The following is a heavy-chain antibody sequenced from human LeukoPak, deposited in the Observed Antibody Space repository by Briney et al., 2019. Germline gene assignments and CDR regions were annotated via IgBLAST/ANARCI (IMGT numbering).Heavy chain of an antibody. CDR3: ARLRGPAADY. D-gene: IGHD6-13*01. CDR2: IYPSDSDT. J-gene: IGHJ4*02. CDR1: GYNFPTSW. V-gene: IGHV5-51*01. Sequence: GASLQISCKGSGYNFPTSWIGWVRQLPGKGLEWMGIIYPSDSDTRYSPSFQGHVTISVDKSISTAYLQWSSLKASDTAIYYCARLRGPAADYWGQGSLVTVSS.